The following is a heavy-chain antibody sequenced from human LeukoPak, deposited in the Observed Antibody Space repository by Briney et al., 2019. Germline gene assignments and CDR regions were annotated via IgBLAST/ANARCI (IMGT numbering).Heavy chain of an antibody. V-gene: IGHV4-34*01. D-gene: IGHD3-16*02. J-gene: IGHJ4*02. CDR1: GGSFSGYY. CDR2: INHSGST. CDR3: ARAVGYDYVWGSYRYAPDY. Sequence: SETLSLTCAVYGGSFSGYYWSWIRQPPGKGLEWIGEINHSGSTNYNPSLKSRATISVDTSKNQFSLKLSSVTAADTAVYYCARAVGYDYVWGSYRYAPDYWGQGTLVTVSS.